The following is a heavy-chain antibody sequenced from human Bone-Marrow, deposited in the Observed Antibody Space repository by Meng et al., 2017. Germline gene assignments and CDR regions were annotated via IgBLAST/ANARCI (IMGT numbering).Heavy chain of an antibody. CDR1: GGSISSSSYY. Sequence: GSLRLSCTVSGGSISSSSYYWGWIRQPPGKGLEWIGSIYYSGSTYYNPSLKSRVTISVDTSKNQFSLKLSSVTAADTAVYYCARDTDSYGSRRPSYGMDVWGQGTTVTVSS. D-gene: IGHD5-18*01. J-gene: IGHJ6*02. CDR2: IYYSGST. V-gene: IGHV4-39*07. CDR3: ARDTDSYGSRRPSYGMDV.